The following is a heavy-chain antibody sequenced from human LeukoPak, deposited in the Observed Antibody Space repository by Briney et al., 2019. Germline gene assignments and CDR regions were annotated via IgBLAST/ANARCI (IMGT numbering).Heavy chain of an antibody. Sequence: PGRSLRLSCAASGFTFSSYGMHWVRQAPGKGLEWVSTISGSGGSTYYADSVKGRFTISRDNSKNTLYLQMNSLRAEDTAVYYCAKDISGMDVWGQGTTVTVSS. CDR2: ISGSGGST. CDR3: AKDISGMDV. V-gene: IGHV3-23*01. J-gene: IGHJ6*02. CDR1: GFTFSSYG.